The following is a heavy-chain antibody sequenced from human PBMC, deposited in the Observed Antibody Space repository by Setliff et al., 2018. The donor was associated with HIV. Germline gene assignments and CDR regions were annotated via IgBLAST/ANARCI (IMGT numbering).Heavy chain of an antibody. CDR2: IYSGGST. Sequence: ETLSLTCTVSGGSIRSSSYYWAWLRQSPGKGLEWVSVIYSGGSTYYADSVKGRFTISRDNSKNTLYLQMNILRAEDTAVYYCAKDDVPRDFDIWGQGTMVTVSS. V-gene: IGHV3-66*01. CDR3: AKDDVPRDFDI. J-gene: IGHJ3*02. CDR1: GGSIRSSSYY.